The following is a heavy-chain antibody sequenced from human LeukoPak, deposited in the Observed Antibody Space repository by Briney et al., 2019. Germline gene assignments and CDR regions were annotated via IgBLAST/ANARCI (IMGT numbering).Heavy chain of an antibody. CDR3: ARDRHKYNYDSGGYPPY. D-gene: IGHD3-22*01. V-gene: IGHV3-11*04. CDR2: ISSSGSTI. J-gene: IGHJ4*02. CDR1: GFTFSDYY. Sequence: GGSLRLSCAASGFTFSDYYMSWIRQAPGKGLEWVSYISSSGSTIYYADSVKGRFTISRDNAKHSLYLQMNTLRAEDTAVYYCARDRHKYNYDSGGYPPYWGQGTLVTVSS.